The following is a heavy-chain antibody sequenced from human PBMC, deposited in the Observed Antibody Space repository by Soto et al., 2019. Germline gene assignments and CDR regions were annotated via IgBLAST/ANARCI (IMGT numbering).Heavy chain of an antibody. D-gene: IGHD6-19*01. Sequence: ASVKVSCKASGYTFTSYDINWVRQATGQGLEWMGWMNPNSGNTGYAQKFQGRVTMTRNTSISTAYMELSSLRSEDTAVYYCASLPHSSGWSHDAFDIWGQGTMVTVSS. J-gene: IGHJ3*02. CDR3: ASLPHSSGWSHDAFDI. V-gene: IGHV1-8*01. CDR1: GYTFTSYD. CDR2: MNPNSGNT.